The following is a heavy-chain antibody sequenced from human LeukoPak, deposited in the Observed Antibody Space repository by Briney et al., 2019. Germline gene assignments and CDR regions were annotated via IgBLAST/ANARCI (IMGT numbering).Heavy chain of an antibody. D-gene: IGHD3-16*01. Sequence: PGRSLRLSCAASGFTFSSYSMNWVRQAPGKGLEWVSYISSSSSTIYYADSVKGRFTISRDNAKNSLYLQMNSLRDENTAVYYCARVPRGGHYYFDYWGQGTLVTVSS. J-gene: IGHJ4*02. CDR1: GFTFSSYS. CDR2: ISSSSSTI. CDR3: ARVPRGGHYYFDY. V-gene: IGHV3-48*02.